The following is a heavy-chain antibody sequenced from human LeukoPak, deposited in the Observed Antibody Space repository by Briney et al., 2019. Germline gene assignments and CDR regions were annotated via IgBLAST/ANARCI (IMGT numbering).Heavy chain of an antibody. CDR2: IRYDESNK. J-gene: IGHJ4*02. D-gene: IGHD2-2*01. Sequence: GGSLRLSCAASGYTFSSYGMHWVRQAPGKGREWVAFIRYDESNKYYADSVKGRFTISRDNSKNTLYLQMYSLRAEDTAVYYRAKVSGRYCSSTSCSPDYWGRGTLVTVSS. CDR3: AKVSGRYCSSTSCSPDY. V-gene: IGHV3-30*02. CDR1: GYTFSSYG.